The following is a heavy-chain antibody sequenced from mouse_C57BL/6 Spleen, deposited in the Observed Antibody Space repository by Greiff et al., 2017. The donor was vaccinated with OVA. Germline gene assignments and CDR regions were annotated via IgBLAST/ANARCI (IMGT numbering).Heavy chain of an antibody. Sequence: VQLVESGAELVRPGASVTLSCKASGYTFTDYEMHWVKQTPVHGLEWIGAIDPETGGTAYNQKFKGKAILTADKSSSTAYMELRSLTSEDSAVYYCTSDGYYYWGQGTSVTVSS. V-gene: IGHV1-15*01. J-gene: IGHJ4*01. CDR3: TSDGYYY. D-gene: IGHD2-3*01. CDR1: GYTFTDYE. CDR2: IDPETGGT.